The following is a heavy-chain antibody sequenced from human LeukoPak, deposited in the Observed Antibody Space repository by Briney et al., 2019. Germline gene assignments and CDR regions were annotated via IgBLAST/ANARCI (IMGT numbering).Heavy chain of an antibody. V-gene: IGHV1-18*04. Sequence: ASVKVSCKASGYTFTGYYMHWVRQAPGQGLEWMGWISAYNGNTNYAQKLQGRVTMTTDTSTSTAYMELRSLRSDDTAVYYCARVGRGEQWLVRYYYYYMDVWGKGTTVTVSS. CDR1: GYTFTGYY. D-gene: IGHD6-19*01. CDR2: ISAYNGNT. J-gene: IGHJ6*03. CDR3: ARVGRGEQWLVRYYYYYMDV.